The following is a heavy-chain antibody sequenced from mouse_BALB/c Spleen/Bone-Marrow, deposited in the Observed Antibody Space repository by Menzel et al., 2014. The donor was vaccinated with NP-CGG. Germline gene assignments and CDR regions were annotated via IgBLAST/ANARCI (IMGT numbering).Heavy chain of an antibody. CDR2: INPYNDGT. CDR3: ARDYGNLAWFAY. Sequence: EVKLQESGPELVKPGASVKMSCKASGYTFTSYVMHWVKQKPGQGLEWIGYINPYNDGTKYSEKFKGKATLTSDKSSSTAYKELSSLTSEDSAVYYCARDYGNLAWFAYWGQGTLVTVSA. J-gene: IGHJ3*01. V-gene: IGHV1-14*01. CDR1: GYTFTSYV. D-gene: IGHD2-1*01.